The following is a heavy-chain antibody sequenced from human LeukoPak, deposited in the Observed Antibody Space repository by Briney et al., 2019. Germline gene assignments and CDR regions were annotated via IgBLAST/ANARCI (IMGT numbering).Heavy chain of an antibody. D-gene: IGHD2-2*01. V-gene: IGHV3-23*01. CDR2: ISGSGGST. CDR3: AKMGRIVVVPAGPKNELYYFDY. J-gene: IGHJ4*02. Sequence: PGGSLRLSCAASGFTFSSYAMSWVRQAPGKGLEWVSAISGSGGSTYYADSVKGRFTISRDNSKNTLYLQMNSLRAEDTAVYYCAKMGRIVVVPAGPKNELYYFDYWGQGTLVTVSS. CDR1: GFTFSSYA.